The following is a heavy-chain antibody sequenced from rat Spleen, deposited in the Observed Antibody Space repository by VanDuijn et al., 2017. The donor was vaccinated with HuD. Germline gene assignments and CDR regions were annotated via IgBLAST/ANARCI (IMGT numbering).Heavy chain of an antibody. CDR3: TRSYNSGYDFDY. CDR1: GFTFSNSW. J-gene: IGHJ2*01. Sequence: EVQLVESGGGLVQPGRSLKLSCVASGFTFSNSWMTWIRQAPGKGLEWVASITNTGVGTYYPDSVKGRFTISRDNAKSTLYLQMNSLRSEDTATYYCTRSYNSGYDFDYWGQGVMVTVSS. V-gene: IGHV5-31*01. D-gene: IGHD4-3*01. CDR2: ITNTGVGT.